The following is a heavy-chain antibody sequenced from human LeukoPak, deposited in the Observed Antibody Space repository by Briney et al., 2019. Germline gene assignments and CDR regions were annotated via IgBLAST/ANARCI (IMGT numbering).Heavy chain of an antibody. D-gene: IGHD4-11*01. CDR2: TRNKANSYTT. CDR1: GFTLSDHY. CDR3: ARENRDSDYSKYHGMDV. V-gene: IGHV3-72*01. Sequence: GGSLRLSCGVSGFTLSDHYIDWVRQAPGKGLEWVGRTRNKANSYTTEYATSVKGRFIISRDDSKNSLYLQMNSLKTEDTAVYYCARENRDSDYSKYHGMDVWGQGTTVTVSS. J-gene: IGHJ6*02.